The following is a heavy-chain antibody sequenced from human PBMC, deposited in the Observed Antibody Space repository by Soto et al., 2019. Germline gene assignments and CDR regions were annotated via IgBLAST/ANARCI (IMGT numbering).Heavy chain of an antibody. J-gene: IGHJ6*02. Sequence: QVQLVQSGDEVRKPGSSVKVSCKASGYIFVNYGIAWVRQAPGQGLEWMGWISPYRGNTHYASKVQGRLTMTTDTSTSTAYMDLGSLTSADTGVYYCSMVDNSVNTTPQDVWGQGTTVTVSS. D-gene: IGHD5-12*01. CDR3: SMVDNSVNTTPQDV. CDR2: ISPYRGNT. V-gene: IGHV1-18*01. CDR1: GYIFVNYG.